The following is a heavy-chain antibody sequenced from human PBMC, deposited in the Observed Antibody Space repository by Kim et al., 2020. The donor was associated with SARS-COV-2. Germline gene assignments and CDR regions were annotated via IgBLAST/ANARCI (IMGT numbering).Heavy chain of an antibody. CDR3: ARDLAPRRAFDI. V-gene: IGHV4-39*07. Sequence: YYNPSLKSRVTISVDTSKNQFSLKLSSVTAADTAVYYCARDLAPRRAFDIWGQGTMVTVSS. J-gene: IGHJ3*02.